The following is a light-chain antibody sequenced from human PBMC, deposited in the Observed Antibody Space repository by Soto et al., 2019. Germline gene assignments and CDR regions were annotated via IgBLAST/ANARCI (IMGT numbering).Light chain of an antibody. Sequence: KVMTQPPATLSVSPGERATLSCRASQSVNSNLAWYQQKPGQAPRLLLYGASTRAIGIPARFSGSASGTEFTLTISSLQSEDSAVYYCQQYNDWPLTFGGGTKVEI. CDR2: GAS. CDR1: QSVNSN. J-gene: IGKJ4*01. V-gene: IGKV3-15*01. CDR3: QQYNDWPLT.